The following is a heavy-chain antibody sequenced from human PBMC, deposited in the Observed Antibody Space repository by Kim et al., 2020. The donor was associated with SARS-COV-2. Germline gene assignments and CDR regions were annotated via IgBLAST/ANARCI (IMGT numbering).Heavy chain of an antibody. Sequence: GGSLRLSCAASGCIFSSYGMHWVRKAAGKGLELVAVIAYDGCTKYYVDSVKGRFTISRDNSKNTLYLQMNSLRAEDTAVYYCAKDRVAVAGSYFDYWGQGTLVTVSS. J-gene: IGHJ4*02. CDR3: AKDRVAVAGSYFDY. CDR2: IAYDGCTK. CDR1: GCIFSSYG. V-gene: IGHV3-30*18. D-gene: IGHD6-19*01.